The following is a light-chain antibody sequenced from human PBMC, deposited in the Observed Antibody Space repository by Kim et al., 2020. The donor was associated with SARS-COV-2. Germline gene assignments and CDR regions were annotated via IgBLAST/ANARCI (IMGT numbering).Light chain of an antibody. Sequence: EIVMTQSPATLSVSPGERATLSCRASQSVSSNLAWYQQKPGQATRLLIYGASTRATGIPARFSGSGSGTEFTLTISSLQSEDFAVYYCQQYNNWRWTFGQGTKVDIK. CDR3: QQYNNWRWT. V-gene: IGKV3-15*01. CDR1: QSVSSN. J-gene: IGKJ1*01. CDR2: GAS.